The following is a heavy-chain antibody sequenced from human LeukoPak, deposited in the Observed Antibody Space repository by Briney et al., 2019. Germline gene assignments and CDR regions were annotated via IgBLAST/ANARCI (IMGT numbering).Heavy chain of an antibody. CDR1: GFTVSSNY. CDR2: IYSGGST. V-gene: IGHV3-53*01. Sequence: GRSLRLSCAASGFTVSSNYMSWVRQAPGKGLEWVSVIYSGGSTYYADSVKGRFTISRDNSKNTLYLQMNSLRAEDTAVYYCARVHKQWPSGDFFDYWGQGTLVTVSS. CDR3: ARVHKQWPSGDFFDY. J-gene: IGHJ4*02. D-gene: IGHD6-19*01.